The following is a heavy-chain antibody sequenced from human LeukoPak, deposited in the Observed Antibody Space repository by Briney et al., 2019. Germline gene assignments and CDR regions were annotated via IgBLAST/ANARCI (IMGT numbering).Heavy chain of an antibody. J-gene: IGHJ6*03. CDR3: ARHVSAYSSGLPYYMDV. CDR2: IYTSGST. D-gene: IGHD6-19*01. CDR1: GGSISSGSYY. V-gene: IGHV4-61*02. Sequence: SQTLSLTCTVSGGSISSGSYYWSWIRQPAGKGLEWIGRIYTSGSTYYNPSLKSRVTISVDTSKNQFSLKLSSATAADTAVYYCARHVSAYSSGLPYYMDVWGKGTTVTVSS.